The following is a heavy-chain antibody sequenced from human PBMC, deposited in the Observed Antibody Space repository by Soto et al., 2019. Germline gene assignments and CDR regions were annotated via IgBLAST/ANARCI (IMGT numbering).Heavy chain of an antibody. CDR3: ARSGDSSGYYYVFDY. CDR1: GGSINSYY. V-gene: IGHV4-59*01. D-gene: IGHD3-22*01. Sequence: SENLSLTCTVSGGSINSYYWSWIRQPPGKGLEWIGHIYSSGSTNYNPSLRSRVTISVDTSKNQFSLKLSSVTAADTAVYYCARSGDSSGYYYVFDYWGQGPLVTVSS. J-gene: IGHJ4*02. CDR2: IYSSGST.